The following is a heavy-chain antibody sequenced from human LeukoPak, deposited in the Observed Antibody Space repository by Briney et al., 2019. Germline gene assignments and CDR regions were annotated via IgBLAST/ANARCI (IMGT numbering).Heavy chain of an antibody. CDR3: AAESSSSWEGH. D-gene: IGHD6-6*01. J-gene: IGHJ4*02. Sequence: GGSLRLSCAASGFPFSRHWMSWVRQAPGKGLQWVANIKEDGSENYYVDSVKGRFTISRDNAKNSLYLQMNSLRAEDTAVYYGAAESSSSWEGHWGQGTLVTVSS. CDR1: GFPFSRHW. CDR2: IKEDGSEN. V-gene: IGHV3-7*01.